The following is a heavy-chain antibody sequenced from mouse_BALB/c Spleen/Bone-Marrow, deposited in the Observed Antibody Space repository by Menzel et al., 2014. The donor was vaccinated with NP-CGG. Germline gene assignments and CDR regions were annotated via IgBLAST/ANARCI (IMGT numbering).Heavy chain of an antibody. CDR2: IDPSDSET. D-gene: IGHD2-3*01. J-gene: IGHJ4*01. CDR3: ARALGDGYYYAMDY. CDR1: GYTFTSYW. V-gene: IGHV1-69*02. Sequence: LVESGAEXVKPGAPVKLSCKASGYTFTSYWMNWVKQRPGRGLEWIGRIDPSDSETHYNQKFKDKATLTVDKSSSTAYIQLSSLTSEDSAVYYCARALGDGYYYAMDYWGQGTSVTVSS.